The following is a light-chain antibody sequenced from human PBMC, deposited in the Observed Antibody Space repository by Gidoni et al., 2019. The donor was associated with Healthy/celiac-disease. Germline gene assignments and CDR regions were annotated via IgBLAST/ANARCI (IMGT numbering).Light chain of an antibody. CDR1: QDISNY. CDR3: QQYDNPSIT. V-gene: IGKV1-33*01. CDR2: DAS. J-gene: IGKJ5*01. Sequence: DIQMTQSPSSLSASVGDRVTITCQASQDISNYLNWYQQKPGKAPKLLIYDASYLETGVPSRFSGSGSGTDFTFTISSLQPEDIATYYCQQYDNPSITFXQXTRLEIK.